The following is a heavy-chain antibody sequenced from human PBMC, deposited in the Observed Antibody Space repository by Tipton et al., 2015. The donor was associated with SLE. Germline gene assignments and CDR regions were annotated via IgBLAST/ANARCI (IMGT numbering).Heavy chain of an antibody. J-gene: IGHJ5*02. D-gene: IGHD3-10*01. CDR3: RAYGSGRAAP. V-gene: IGHV3-23*01. Sequence: SLRLSCAASGFTVSNNYMSWVRQAPGKGLEWVSASSGSGDSTDYADSVKGRFTISRDNSKNTLYLQLSSLRVEDTAVYYVRAYGSGRAAPWGQGPLVTVSS. CDR1: GFTVSNNY. CDR2: SSGSGDST.